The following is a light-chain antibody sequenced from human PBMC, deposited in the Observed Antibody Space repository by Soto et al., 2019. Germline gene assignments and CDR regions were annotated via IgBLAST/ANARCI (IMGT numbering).Light chain of an antibody. CDR1: QSVSSN. Sequence: EIVMTQSPATLSVSPGERATLSCRASQSVSSNLAWYQQKPGQAPRLLIYGASTRATGSPARFSGSGSGTEFTLTTSSLQSEDFAVDYCQQYNNWPRTFGHGTKVEIK. CDR3: QQYNNWPRT. J-gene: IGKJ1*01. CDR2: GAS. V-gene: IGKV3-15*01.